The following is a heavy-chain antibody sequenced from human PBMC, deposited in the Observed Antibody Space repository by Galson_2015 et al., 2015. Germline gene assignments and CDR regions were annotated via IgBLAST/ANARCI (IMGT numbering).Heavy chain of an antibody. CDR2: ISAYNGNT. CDR3: ARVGYSSSWYARYYYYYGMDV. CDR1: GYTFTSYG. J-gene: IGHJ6*02. D-gene: IGHD6-13*01. V-gene: IGHV1-18*04. Sequence: SVKVSCKASGYTFTSYGISWVRQAPGQGLEWMGWISAYNGNTNYAQKLQGRVTMTTDTSTSTAYMELRSLRSDDTAVYYCARVGYSSSWYARYYYYYGMDVWGQGTTVTVSS.